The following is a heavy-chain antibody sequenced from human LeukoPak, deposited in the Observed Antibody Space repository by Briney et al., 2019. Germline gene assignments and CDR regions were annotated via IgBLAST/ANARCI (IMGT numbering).Heavy chain of an antibody. CDR2: IYYTGNI. Sequence: SSETLSLTCTVSGASISSYYWNWIRQPPGKAPHWIGYIYYTGNIHYNPDLKSRVTMSVHTSKHQFSLNLSPVTAADTAVYYCARPDGYSAYDYYLDYWGQGTLVTVSS. V-gene: IGHV4-59*08. J-gene: IGHJ4*02. CDR3: ARPDGYSAYDYYLDY. CDR1: GASISSYY. D-gene: IGHD5-12*01.